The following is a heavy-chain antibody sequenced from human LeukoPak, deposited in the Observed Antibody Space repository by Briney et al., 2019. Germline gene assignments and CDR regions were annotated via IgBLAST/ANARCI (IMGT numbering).Heavy chain of an antibody. J-gene: IGHJ4*02. CDR1: GYSFTSYW. CDR2: IYPGDSDT. CDR3: ASPQVYDSSGYYDY. D-gene: IGHD3-22*01. Sequence: GESLKISCKGSGYSFTSYWIGWVRQMPGKGLEWMGIIYPGDSDTKYSPSFQGRVTISADKSINTAYLQWSSLKASDTAMYYCASPQVYDSSGYYDYWGQGTLVTVSS. V-gene: IGHV5-51*01.